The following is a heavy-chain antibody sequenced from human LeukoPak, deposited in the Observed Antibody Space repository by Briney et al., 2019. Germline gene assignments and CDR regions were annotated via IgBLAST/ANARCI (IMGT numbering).Heavy chain of an antibody. CDR3: ARRAVNWFDP. Sequence: SETLSLTCSVYGGSFSGYYWSWIRQPPGKGLEWIGEINHSGSTNYNPSLKSRVTISVDTSKNQFSLKLSSVTAADTAVYYCARRAVNWFDPWGQGTLVTVSS. D-gene: IGHD6-19*01. V-gene: IGHV4-34*01. CDR1: GGSFSGYY. CDR2: INHSGST. J-gene: IGHJ5*02.